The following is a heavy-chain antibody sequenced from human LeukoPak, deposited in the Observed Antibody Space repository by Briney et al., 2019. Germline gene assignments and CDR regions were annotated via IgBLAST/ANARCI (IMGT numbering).Heavy chain of an antibody. CDR3: AAGQGGVYSGYDTNFDY. D-gene: IGHD5-12*01. V-gene: IGHV1-69*13. CDR1: GGTFSGYA. J-gene: IGHJ4*02. CDR2: IIPIFGTA. Sequence: ASVKVSCKASGGTFSGYAISWVRQAPGQGLEWMGGIIPIFGTANYAQKFQGRVTITADESTSTAYMELSSLRSEDTAVYYCAAGQGGVYSGYDTNFDYWGQGTLVTVSS.